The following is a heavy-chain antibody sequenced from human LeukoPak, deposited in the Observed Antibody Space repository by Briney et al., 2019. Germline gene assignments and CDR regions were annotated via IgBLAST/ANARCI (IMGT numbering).Heavy chain of an antibody. D-gene: IGHD3-9*01. CDR1: GYTLTELS. J-gene: IGHJ3*01. CDR3: ATDPGDLNFDLTGS. V-gene: IGHV1-24*01. Sequence: ASVKVSCKVSGYTLTELSMHWVRQAPGKGLEWMGGFDPEDGETIYAQKFQGRVTMTEDTSTDTAYMELSSLRSEDTAVYYCATDPGDLNFDLTGSWGQGTMVTVSS. CDR2: FDPEDGET.